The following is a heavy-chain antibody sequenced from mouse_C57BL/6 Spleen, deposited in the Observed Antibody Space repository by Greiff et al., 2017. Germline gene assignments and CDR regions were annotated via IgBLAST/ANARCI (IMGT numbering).Heavy chain of an antibody. CDR3: ARAGNYYGSIPFDY. CDR1: GFTFSSYT. V-gene: IGHV5-9*01. Sequence: DVQLVESGGGLVKPGGSLKLSCAASGFTFSSYTMSWVRQTPEKRLEWVATISGGGGNTYYPDSVKGRFTISRDTAKNTLYLQMSSLRSEDTALYYCARAGNYYGSIPFDYWGQGTTLTVSS. CDR2: ISGGGGNT. J-gene: IGHJ2*01. D-gene: IGHD1-1*01.